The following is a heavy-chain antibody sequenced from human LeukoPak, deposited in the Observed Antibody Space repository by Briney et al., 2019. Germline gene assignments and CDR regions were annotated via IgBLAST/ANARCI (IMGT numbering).Heavy chain of an antibody. CDR3: ARDNRWLRNFDY. D-gene: IGHD5-24*01. CDR2: IIPIFGTA. CDR1: GGTFSSYA. V-gene: IGHV1-69*06. Sequence: ASVKVSCKASGGTFSSYAISWVRQAPGQGLEWMGGIIPIFGTANYAQKFQGRVTITADKSTSTAYMELSSLRSEDTAVYYCARDNRWLRNFDYWGQGTLVTVSS. J-gene: IGHJ4*02.